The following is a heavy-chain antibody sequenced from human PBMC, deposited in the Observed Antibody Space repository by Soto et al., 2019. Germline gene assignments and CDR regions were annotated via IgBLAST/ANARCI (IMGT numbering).Heavy chain of an antibody. J-gene: IGHJ4*02. D-gene: IGHD3-9*01. Sequence: GGSLRLSCAASGFTFSSYAMSWVRQAPGKGLEWVSAISGSGGSTYYADSVKGRFTISRDNSKNTLYLQMNSLRAEDTAVYYCANGPVTYDILTGYYPRRVDYWGQGTLVTVSS. V-gene: IGHV3-23*01. CDR1: GFTFSSYA. CDR2: ISGSGGST. CDR3: ANGPVTYDILTGYYPRRVDY.